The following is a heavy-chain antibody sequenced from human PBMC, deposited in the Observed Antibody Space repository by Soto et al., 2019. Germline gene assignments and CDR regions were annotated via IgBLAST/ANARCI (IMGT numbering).Heavy chain of an antibody. D-gene: IGHD6-13*01. CDR1: GGSYSGYY. CDR2: IYYSGST. CDR3: ARFYSSPWFDP. V-gene: IGHV4-59*01. Sequence: SETLSLSCAVYGGSYSGYYWSWICQPPGKGPVWIGYIYYSGSTTYIPSLQSPVTISVDTSKNQFSLKLSSVTAADTAVYYCARFYSSPWFDPWGQGTLVTVSS. J-gene: IGHJ5*02.